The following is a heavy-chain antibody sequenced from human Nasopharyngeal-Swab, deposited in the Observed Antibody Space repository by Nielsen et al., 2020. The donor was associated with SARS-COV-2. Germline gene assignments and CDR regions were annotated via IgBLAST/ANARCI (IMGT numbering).Heavy chain of an antibody. CDR1: GYTFTSYD. CDR3: ARDGVYGDYRFDY. V-gene: IGHV1-46*01. CDR2: INPSVGIT. D-gene: IGHD4-17*01. J-gene: IGHJ4*02. Sequence: ASVKVSCKASGYTFTSYDMHWVRQAPGQGLEWMGIINPSVGITSYAQKFQGRVTMTRDTSTSTVYMELSSLRYEDTAVYYCARDGVYGDYRFDYWCQGTLVTVSS.